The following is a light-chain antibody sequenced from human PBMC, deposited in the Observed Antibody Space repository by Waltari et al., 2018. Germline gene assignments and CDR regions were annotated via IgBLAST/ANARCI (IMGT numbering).Light chain of an antibody. CDR1: QKINGY. J-gene: IGKJ5*01. CDR3: QQTYSTPGIT. Sequence: DIQMTQSPSSLSASVGDRVTITCRAGQKINGYLNWYQHKPGKAPKILIYGASNLQTGVPSRFSGSESGTDFTLTINSLQPEDFATYFCQQTYSTPGITFGQGTRLEI. CDR2: GAS. V-gene: IGKV1-39*01.